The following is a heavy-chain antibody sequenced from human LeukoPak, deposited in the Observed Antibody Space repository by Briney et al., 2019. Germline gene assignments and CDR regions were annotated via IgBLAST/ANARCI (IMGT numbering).Heavy chain of an antibody. J-gene: IGHJ4*02. D-gene: IGHD3-9*01. V-gene: IGHV1-24*01. CDR2: FDPEDGET. Sequence: ASVKVSCKVSGYTLTELSMHWVRQAPGKGLEWMGGFDPEDGETIYAQKFQGRVTMTEDTSTDTAYMELSSLRSEDTAVYYCATDSTYYDILTGYRPLDYWGQGILVTVSS. CDR3: ATDSTYYDILTGYRPLDY. CDR1: GYTLTELS.